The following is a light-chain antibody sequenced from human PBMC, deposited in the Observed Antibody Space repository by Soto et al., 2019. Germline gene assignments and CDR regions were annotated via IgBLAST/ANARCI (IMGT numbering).Light chain of an antibody. CDR1: QSVSSY. CDR3: QQRSNWPLT. CDR2: DAS. Sequence: EIVLTQSPATLSLSPGERATLSCRASQSVSSYLAWYQQKPGQAPRLLIYDASNRATGIPARFSGSGSGTDFTLTISSLEPDDFAVYYCQQRSNWPLTFGAGTKVEIK. J-gene: IGKJ4*01. V-gene: IGKV3-11*01.